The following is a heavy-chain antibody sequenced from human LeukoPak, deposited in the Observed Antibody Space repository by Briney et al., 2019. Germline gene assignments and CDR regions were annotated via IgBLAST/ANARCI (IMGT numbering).Heavy chain of an antibody. CDR1: GGSISSYY. CDR2: IYYSGST. J-gene: IGHJ3*02. CDR3: ASHYYDSREHHDAFDI. V-gene: IGHV4-59*08. D-gene: IGHD3-22*01. Sequence: SETLSLTCTVSGGSISSYYWSWLRQPPGKGLEWIGYIYYSGSTNYNPSLKSRVTISVDTSKNQFSLKLSSVTAADTAVYYCASHYYDSREHHDAFDIWGQGTMVTVSS.